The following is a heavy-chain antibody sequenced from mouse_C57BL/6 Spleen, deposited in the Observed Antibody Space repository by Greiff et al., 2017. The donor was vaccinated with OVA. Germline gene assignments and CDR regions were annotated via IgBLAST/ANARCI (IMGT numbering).Heavy chain of an antibody. CDR3: ARSPGDYYGSSPFAMDY. V-gene: IGHV1-19*01. CDR1: GYTFTDYY. D-gene: IGHD1-1*01. Sequence: VQLQQSGPVLVKPGASVKMSCKASGYTFTDYYMNWVKQSHGKSLEWIGVINPYNGGTSYNQKFKGKATLTVDKSSSTAYMELNSLTSEDSAVYYCARSPGDYYGSSPFAMDYWGQGTSVTVSS. J-gene: IGHJ4*01. CDR2: INPYNGGT.